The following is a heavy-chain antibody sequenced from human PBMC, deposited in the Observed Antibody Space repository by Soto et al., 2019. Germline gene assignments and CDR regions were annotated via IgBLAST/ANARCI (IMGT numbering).Heavy chain of an antibody. J-gene: IGHJ3*02. CDR1: GYTFTSYY. CDR2: INPSGGST. CDR3: ARGGYGDGRGGGAFDI. V-gene: IGHV1-46*01. D-gene: IGHD4-17*01. Sequence: ASVKVSCKASGYTFTSYYMHWVRQAPGQGLEWMGIINPSGGSTSYAQKFQGRVTMTRDTSTSTVYMELSSLRSEDTAVYYCARGGYGDGRGGGAFDIRGKGTMVTVSS.